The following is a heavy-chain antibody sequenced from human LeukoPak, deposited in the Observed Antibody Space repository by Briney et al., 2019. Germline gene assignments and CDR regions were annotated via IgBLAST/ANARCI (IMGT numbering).Heavy chain of an antibody. CDR3: ARATPGFDY. D-gene: IGHD4-17*01. Sequence: SETLSLTCTVSGGSISSGSYYWSWIRQPAGKGLEWIGRIYTSGSTNYNPSLKSRVTISVDTSKNQFSLKLCSVTAADTAVYYCARATPGFDYWGQGTLVTVSS. CDR2: IYTSGST. V-gene: IGHV4-61*02. CDR1: GGSISSGSYY. J-gene: IGHJ4*02.